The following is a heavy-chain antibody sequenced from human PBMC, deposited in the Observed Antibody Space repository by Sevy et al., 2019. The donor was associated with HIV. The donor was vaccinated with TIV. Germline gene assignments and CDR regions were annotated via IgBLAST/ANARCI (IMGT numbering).Heavy chain of an antibody. CDR2: ISGKSGDT. Sequence: ASVKVSCKASGYTFTRYGISWVRQAPGQGLEWMGWISGKSGDTNYAQRLQGRVTMTTDTSTNTANMELRSLSSDDTAVYYCARDRNNYDSSGYPKGVDVWGQGTTVTVSS. J-gene: IGHJ6*02. CDR1: GYTFTRYG. CDR3: ARDRNNYDSSGYPKGVDV. V-gene: IGHV1-18*01. D-gene: IGHD3-22*01.